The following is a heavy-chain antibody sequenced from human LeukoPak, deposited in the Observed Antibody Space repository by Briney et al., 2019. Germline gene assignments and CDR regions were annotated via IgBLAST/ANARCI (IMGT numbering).Heavy chain of an antibody. D-gene: IGHD3-3*01. CDR3: AKGIRVTIFGVVPAQAFDI. CDR2: INPDGSGT. CDR1: GFTFSAYW. V-gene: IGHV3-74*01. Sequence: GGSLRLPCAASGFTFSAYWMHWVRQAPGKGLVWVSRINPDGSGTSYADSVKGRFTISRDNSKNTLYLQMNSLRAEDTAVYYCAKGIRVTIFGVVPAQAFDIWGQGTMVTVSS. J-gene: IGHJ3*02.